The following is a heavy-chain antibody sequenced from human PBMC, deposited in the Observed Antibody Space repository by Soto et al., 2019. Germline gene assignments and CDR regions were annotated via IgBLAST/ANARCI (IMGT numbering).Heavy chain of an antibody. D-gene: IGHD1-26*01. CDR1: GFTFSSYG. CDR3: AKWGVGALEY. V-gene: IGHV3-30*18. CDR2: ISYDGSNK. Sequence: QVQLVESGGGVVQPGRSLRLSCAASGFTFSSYGMHWVRQAPGKGLEWVAVISYDGSNKYYADSVKGRCTISRDKSKNTLYLQMNSLRAEDTAVYYCAKWGVGALEYWGQGTLVSVSS. J-gene: IGHJ4*02.